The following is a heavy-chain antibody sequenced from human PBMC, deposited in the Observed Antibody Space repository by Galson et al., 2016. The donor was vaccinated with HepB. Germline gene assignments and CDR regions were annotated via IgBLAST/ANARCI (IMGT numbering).Heavy chain of an antibody. CDR1: GFTFSDYS. J-gene: IGHJ4*02. D-gene: IGHD3-9*01. CDR2: ISSSNTYK. CDR3: ASGDWFRYFDY. V-gene: IGHV3-21*01. Sequence: SLRLSCAASGFTFSDYSMNWVRQAPGKGLEWVSSISSSNTYKYYADSVKGRFTISRDNAKNSLFLQMNSLRADDTDVYYCASGDWFRYFDYWCQGTLVTVSS.